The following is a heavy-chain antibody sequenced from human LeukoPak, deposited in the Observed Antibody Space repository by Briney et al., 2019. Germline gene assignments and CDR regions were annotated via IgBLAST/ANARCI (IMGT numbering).Heavy chain of an antibody. J-gene: IGHJ4*02. CDR2: INHSGST. D-gene: IGHD6-19*01. Sequence: PSETLSLTCAVYGGSFSGYYWSWIRQPPGKGLEWIGEINHSGSTNYNPSLKSRVTISVDTSKNQYSLKLSSVTAADTAVYYCARDGQWLVRRPFDYWGQGTLVTVSS. CDR1: GGSFSGYY. CDR3: ARDGQWLVRRPFDY. V-gene: IGHV4-34*01.